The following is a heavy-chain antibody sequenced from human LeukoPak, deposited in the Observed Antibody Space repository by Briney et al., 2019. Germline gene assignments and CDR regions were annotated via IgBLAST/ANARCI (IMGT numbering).Heavy chain of an antibody. Sequence: GGSLRLSCVASGFTFSSYAMHWVRQAPGKGLEYVSAISSNGGSTYYANSVKGRFTISRDNSKNTLYLQMGSLRAEDMAVYYCARVRLGRGYSYGYIDYWGQGTLVTVSS. D-gene: IGHD5-18*01. CDR2: ISSNGGST. V-gene: IGHV3-64*01. CDR1: GFTFSSYA. CDR3: ARVRLGRGYSYGYIDY. J-gene: IGHJ4*02.